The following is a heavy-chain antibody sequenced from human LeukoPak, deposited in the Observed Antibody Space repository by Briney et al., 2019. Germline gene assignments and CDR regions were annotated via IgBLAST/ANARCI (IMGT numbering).Heavy chain of an antibody. Sequence: GGSLRLSCAGSGFSFSDYHMSWIRQAPGKGLEWVSYISGSGSTIYYADSVKGRFTISRDNAKNSLYLQMNSLRAEDTAVYYCARGQEPNTDIVVVPAASPFDYWGQGTLVTVSS. J-gene: IGHJ4*02. CDR2: ISGSGSTI. V-gene: IGHV3-11*04. D-gene: IGHD2-2*01. CDR3: ARGQEPNTDIVVVPAASPFDY. CDR1: GFSFSDYH.